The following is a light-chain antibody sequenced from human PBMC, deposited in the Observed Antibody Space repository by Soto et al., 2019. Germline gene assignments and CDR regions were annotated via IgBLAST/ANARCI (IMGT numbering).Light chain of an antibody. V-gene: IGKV3-11*01. J-gene: IGKJ1*01. CDR2: DAS. Sequence: EIVLTQSPATLSLSPGERATLSCRASQSVSSNLAWYEQKPGQAPRLLIYDASNRATGIPARFSGSGSGTEFTLTISSLQPDDFATYYCQQYSSYWTFGQGTKVDIK. CDR3: QQYSSYWT. CDR1: QSVSSN.